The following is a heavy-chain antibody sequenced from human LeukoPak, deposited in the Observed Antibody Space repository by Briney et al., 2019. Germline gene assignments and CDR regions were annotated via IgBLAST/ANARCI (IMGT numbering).Heavy chain of an antibody. Sequence: ASVKVSCKVSGYTLTELSMHWVRQAPGKGLEWMGGFDPEDGETIYAQKFQGRVTMTRDTSTSTVYMELSSLRSEDTAVYYCARAGYRLGYYWGQGTLVTVSS. CDR3: ARAGYRLGYY. V-gene: IGHV1-24*01. J-gene: IGHJ4*02. D-gene: IGHD3-16*02. CDR2: FDPEDGET. CDR1: GYTLTELS.